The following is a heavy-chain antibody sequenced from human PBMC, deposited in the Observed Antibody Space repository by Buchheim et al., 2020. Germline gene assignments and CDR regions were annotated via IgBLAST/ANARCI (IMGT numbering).Heavy chain of an antibody. CDR3: ARGIVGATAYYYGMDV. CDR2: IYYSGST. CDR1: GGSVSSGSYY. Sequence: QVQLQESGPGLVKPSETLSLTCTVSGGSVSSGSYYWSWIRQPPGKGLEWIGYIYYSGSTNYNPSLKSRVTISVDTSKNQFSLKLSSVTAADTAVYYCARGIVGATAYYYGMDVWGQGTT. V-gene: IGHV4-61*01. J-gene: IGHJ6*02. D-gene: IGHD1-26*01.